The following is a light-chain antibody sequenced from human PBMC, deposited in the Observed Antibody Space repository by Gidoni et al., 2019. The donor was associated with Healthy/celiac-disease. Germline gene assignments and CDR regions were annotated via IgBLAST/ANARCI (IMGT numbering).Light chain of an antibody. Sequence: IQMTKSPSSLSASVGDRVTITCQASQDISNYLNWYQQKPGKAPKLLIYDASNLETGVPSRFSGSGSGTDFTFTISSLQPEDIATYYCQQYDNLPLTFGGXTKVEIK. J-gene: IGKJ4*01. CDR1: QDISNY. CDR2: DAS. CDR3: QQYDNLPLT. V-gene: IGKV1-33*01.